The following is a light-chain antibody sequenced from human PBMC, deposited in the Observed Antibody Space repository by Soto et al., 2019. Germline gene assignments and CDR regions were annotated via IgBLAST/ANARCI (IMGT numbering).Light chain of an antibody. V-gene: IGKV1-27*01. Sequence: IQMTQSPSSLSASVGDRVTITCRASQDISNYLAWYQQKPGKVPKVLIYHASTLQSGVPSRFSGSGSGTEFTLTISSLQPEDVASYFCQKYHSAPWTFGQGTKVEIK. CDR1: QDISNY. CDR3: QKYHSAPWT. J-gene: IGKJ1*01. CDR2: HAS.